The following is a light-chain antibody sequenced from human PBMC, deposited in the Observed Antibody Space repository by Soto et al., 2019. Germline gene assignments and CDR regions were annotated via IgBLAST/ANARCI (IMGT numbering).Light chain of an antibody. V-gene: IGLV2-11*01. Sequence: QSALTQPRSVSGSPGQSVTISCTGTSSDVGGYNYVSWYQQHPGKAPKLMIYDVSKRPSGVPDRFSGSKSGNTASLTISGPQAEDEADYYCCSYGGSYPLVLGTGTKLTVL. CDR3: CSYGGSYPLV. J-gene: IGLJ1*01. CDR2: DVS. CDR1: SSDVGGYNY.